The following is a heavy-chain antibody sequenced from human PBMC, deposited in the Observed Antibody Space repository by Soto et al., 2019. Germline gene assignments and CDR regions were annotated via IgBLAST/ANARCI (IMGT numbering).Heavy chain of an antibody. CDR3: ARDRDGYCTNGVCDGGVFDY. Sequence: GMHWVRQAPGKGLEWVAVIWYDGSNKYYADSVRGRFTISRDNSKNTLYLQMNSLRAEDTAVYYCARDRDGYCTNGVCDGGVFDYWGQGTLVTVSS. V-gene: IGHV3-33*01. CDR2: IWYDGSNK. D-gene: IGHD2-8*01. J-gene: IGHJ4*02. CDR1: G.